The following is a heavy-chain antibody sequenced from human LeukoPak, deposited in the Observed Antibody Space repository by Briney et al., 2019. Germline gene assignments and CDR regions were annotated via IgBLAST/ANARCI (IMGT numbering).Heavy chain of an antibody. V-gene: IGHV4-61*08. CDR1: GVSVDTTDYY. CDR3: AGDQGGSAHRHAFDI. D-gene: IGHD1-26*01. Sequence: PSETLSLTCTVSGVSVDTTDYYWSWIRQPPGKGLEWIGYMYHTGSSIYSPSLKSRLTISVDTSKNQFTLNLSSMTAADTAVYYCAGDQGGSAHRHAFDIWGQGTLVTVSS. CDR2: MYHTGSS. J-gene: IGHJ3*02.